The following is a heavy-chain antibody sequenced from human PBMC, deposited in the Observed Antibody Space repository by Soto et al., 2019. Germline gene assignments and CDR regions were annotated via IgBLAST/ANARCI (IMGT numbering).Heavy chain of an antibody. D-gene: IGHD4-17*01. V-gene: IGHV3-33*01. J-gene: IGHJ5*02. CDR3: ARETETTVTTKGGGWFDP. Sequence: QVQLVESGGGVVQPGRSLRLSCAASGFTFSSYGMHWVRQAPGKGLEWVAVIWYDGSNKYYADSVKGRFTISRDKSKNTLYLQMNSLRAEDTAVYYCARETETTVTTKGGGWFDPWGQGTLVTVSS. CDR2: IWYDGSNK. CDR1: GFTFSSYG.